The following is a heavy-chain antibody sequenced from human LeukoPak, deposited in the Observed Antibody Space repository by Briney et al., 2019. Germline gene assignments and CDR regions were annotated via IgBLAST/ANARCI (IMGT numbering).Heavy chain of an antibody. CDR2: ISGSSSYI. CDR1: GFTFSSYS. J-gene: IGHJ6*03. D-gene: IGHD2-15*01. V-gene: IGHV3-21*04. Sequence: SGGSLRLSCAASGFTFSSYSMNWVRQAPGKGLEWVSSISGSSSYIYYADSVKGRFTISRDNAKNSLYVQMNSLRAEDTAVYYCARVLRYCSGGNCYSGGLGYMDVWGKGTTVTISS. CDR3: ARVLRYCSGGNCYSGGLGYMDV.